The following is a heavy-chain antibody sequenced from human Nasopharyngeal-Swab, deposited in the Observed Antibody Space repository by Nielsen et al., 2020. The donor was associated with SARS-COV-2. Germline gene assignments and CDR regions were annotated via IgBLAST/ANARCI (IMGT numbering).Heavy chain of an antibody. CDR3: ARDPITGTTEAENPPFDY. D-gene: IGHD1-20*01. J-gene: IGHJ4*02. CDR2: INPSGGST. Sequence: WVRQAPGQGLEWMGIINPSGGSTSYAQKFQGRVTMTRDTSTSTVSMELSSLRSEDTAVYYCARDPITGTTEAENPPFDYWGQGTLVTVSS. V-gene: IGHV1-46*01.